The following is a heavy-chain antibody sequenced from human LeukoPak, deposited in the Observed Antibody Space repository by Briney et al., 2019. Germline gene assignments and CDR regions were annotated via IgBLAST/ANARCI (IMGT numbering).Heavy chain of an antibody. Sequence: GGSLRLSCAAAGFTFSNYWMHWVRQAPGKGLVWVSRIKSDGRTNYADSVKGRFTISRDNAKNTVSLQMSSLRAEDTGVYYCARAPSEIGGYYPEYFRHWGQGTLVTVSS. CDR1: GFTFSNYW. CDR3: ARAPSEIGGYYPEYFRH. D-gene: IGHD3-22*01. CDR2: IKSDGRT. V-gene: IGHV3-74*01. J-gene: IGHJ1*01.